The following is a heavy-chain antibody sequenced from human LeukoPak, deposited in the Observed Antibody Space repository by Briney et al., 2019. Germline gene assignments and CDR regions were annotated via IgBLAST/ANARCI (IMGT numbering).Heavy chain of an antibody. D-gene: IGHD6-13*01. CDR1: GYTFTSYG. J-gene: IGHJ6*03. V-gene: IGHV1-18*01. Sequence: GASVKVSCKASGYTFTSYGISWVRQAPGQGLEWMGWISAYNGNTNYAQKLQGRVTMTTDTSTSTAYMELRSLRSDDTAVYYCARGRRRAAAGHYYYYMDVWGKGTTVTVSS. CDR2: ISAYNGNT. CDR3: ARGRRRAAAGHYYYYMDV.